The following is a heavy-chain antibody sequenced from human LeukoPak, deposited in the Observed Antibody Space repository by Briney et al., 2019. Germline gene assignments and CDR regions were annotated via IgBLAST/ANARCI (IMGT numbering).Heavy chain of an antibody. V-gene: IGHV3-21*01. CDR3: ARGRPLRITMIVVVQGAFDI. Sequence: GGSLRLSCAASGFTFSSYSMNWVRQAPGKGLEWVSSISSSSSYIYYADSVKGRFTISRDNAKNSLYLQMNSLRAEDTAVYYCARGRPLRITMIVVVQGAFDIWGQGSMVTVSS. J-gene: IGHJ3*02. CDR1: GFTFSSYS. CDR2: ISSSSSYI. D-gene: IGHD3-22*01.